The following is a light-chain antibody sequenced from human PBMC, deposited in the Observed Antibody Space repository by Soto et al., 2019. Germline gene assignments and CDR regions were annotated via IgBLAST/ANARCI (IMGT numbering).Light chain of an antibody. CDR1: QSITNW. CDR3: QQYKSYWM. Sequence: DIPMTQSPATLSASVGDSVTITCRASQSITNWLAWYQVKPGKAPKLLIHEASNLHSGVSSRFTGRGYGTDFNLTITSLQPEDFAIYYCQQYKSYWMFGQGTRVDLK. CDR2: EAS. V-gene: IGKV1-5*03. J-gene: IGKJ1*01.